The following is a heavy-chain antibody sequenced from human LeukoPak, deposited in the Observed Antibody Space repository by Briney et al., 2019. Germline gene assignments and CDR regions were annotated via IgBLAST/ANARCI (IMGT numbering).Heavy chain of an antibody. CDR2: ISFDGSKT. CDR1: GFTFSGYG. V-gene: IGHV3-30*18. J-gene: IGHJ2*01. CDR3: AKDHVDSSSWSQYFDL. D-gene: IGHD6-13*01. Sequence: GGSLRLSCAGSGFTFSGYGLHWVRQAPGKRLEWVAVISFDGSKTQYADSVKGRFTISRDTFRSTLSLQMHSLRPEDTAVYYCAKDHVDSSSWSQYFDLWGRGTPVTVSS.